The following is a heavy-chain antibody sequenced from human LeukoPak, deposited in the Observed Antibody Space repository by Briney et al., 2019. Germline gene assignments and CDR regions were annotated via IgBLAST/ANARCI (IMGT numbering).Heavy chain of an antibody. CDR3: ARHEAAYCGGDCYLRAFDI. CDR2: IYYSGST. CDR1: GGSTSSSSYY. Sequence: SETLSLTCTVSGGSTSSSSYYWGWIRQPPGKGLEWIGSIYYSGSTYYNPSLKSRVTISVDTSKKQFSLKLSSVTAADTAVYYCARHEAAYCGGDCYLRAFDIWGQGTMVTVSS. V-gene: IGHV4-39*01. J-gene: IGHJ3*02. D-gene: IGHD2-21*02.